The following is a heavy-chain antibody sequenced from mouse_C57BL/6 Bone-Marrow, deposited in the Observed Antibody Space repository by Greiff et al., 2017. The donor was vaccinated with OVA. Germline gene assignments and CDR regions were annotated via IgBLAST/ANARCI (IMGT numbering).Heavy chain of an antibody. D-gene: IGHD2-4*01. CDR3: ARDERLRRGDYCDY. V-gene: IGHV5-4*01. CDR2: ISDGGSYT. J-gene: IGHJ2*01. Sequence: EVKVEESGGGLVKPGGSLKLSCAASGFTFSSYAMSWVRQTPEKRLEWVATISDGGSYTYYPDNVKGRFTISRDNAKNNLYLQMSHLKSEDTAMYYCARDERLRRGDYCDYWGQGTTLTVSS. CDR1: GFTFSSYA.